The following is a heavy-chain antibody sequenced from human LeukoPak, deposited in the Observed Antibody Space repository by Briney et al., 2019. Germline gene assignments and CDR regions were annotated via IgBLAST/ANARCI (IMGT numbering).Heavy chain of an antibody. D-gene: IGHD1-1*01. Sequence: ASETLSLTCAVSFGSLSDYNWSWLRQSPEKGLEWIGEITDSATTHYNPSLETRVTMSIDTAKRQFSLRLTSLTAADTAVYYCARGLDLDGLDSWGQGTLVTVSS. J-gene: IGHJ4*02. V-gene: IGHV4-34*01. CDR1: FGSLSDYN. CDR3: ARGLDLDGLDS. CDR2: ITDSATT.